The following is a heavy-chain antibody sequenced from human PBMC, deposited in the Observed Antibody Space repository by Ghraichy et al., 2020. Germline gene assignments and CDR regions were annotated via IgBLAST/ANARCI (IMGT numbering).Heavy chain of an antibody. Sequence: SETLSLTCAVYGGSFSGYYWSWIRQPPGKGLEWIGEINHSGSTNYNPSLKSRVTISVDTSKNQFSLKLSSVTAADTAADYCARGGSKTFYCSGGSCYPGRFDYWGQGTLVTVSS. CDR2: INHSGST. J-gene: IGHJ4*02. CDR3: ARGGSKTFYCSGGSCYPGRFDY. CDR1: GGSFSGYY. V-gene: IGHV4-34*01. D-gene: IGHD2-15*01.